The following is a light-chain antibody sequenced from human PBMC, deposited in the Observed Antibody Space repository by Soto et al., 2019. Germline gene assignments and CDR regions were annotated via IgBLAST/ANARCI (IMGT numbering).Light chain of an antibody. Sequence: EIVLTQSPGTLSLSPGDRATLSCEASQSVNNNYLAWYQHKPGQAPRLLIYGASSRATGIPDRFSGSGSGTDFTLTIRRLELEDFAVYYCQQYDTSLPYTFGGGTKVEIK. CDR3: QQYDTSLPYT. V-gene: IGKV3-20*01. CDR1: QSVNNNY. CDR2: GAS. J-gene: IGKJ4*01.